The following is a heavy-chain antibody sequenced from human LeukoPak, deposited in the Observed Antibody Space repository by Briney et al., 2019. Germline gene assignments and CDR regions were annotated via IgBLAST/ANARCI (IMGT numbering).Heavy chain of an antibody. V-gene: IGHV3-23*01. D-gene: IGHD3-22*01. CDR3: AKDPYYYDSSGP. CDR1: GFTFSSYA. Sequence: GGSLRLSCAASGFTFSSYAMSWVRQAPGQGLEWVSAISGSGGSTYYADSVKGRFTISRDNSKNTLYLQMTSLRAEDTAVYYCAKDPYYYDSSGPWGQATLVTVSS. CDR2: ISGSGGST. J-gene: IGHJ5*02.